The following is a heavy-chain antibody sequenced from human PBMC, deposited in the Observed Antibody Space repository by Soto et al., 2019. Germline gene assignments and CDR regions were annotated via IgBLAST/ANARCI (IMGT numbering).Heavy chain of an antibody. V-gene: IGHV3-23*01. CDR2: VSSGGVTT. Sequence: HPGGSLRLSCVASGFPFSSNGMAWVRQAPGKGLEWLSFVSSGGVTTYYAASVKGRFTVSRDNSKSSVFLQMNNLRAEDTAIYYCAKGLGSRSLEWLFGSFDSWGQGTLVTVSS. J-gene: IGHJ4*02. D-gene: IGHD3-3*01. CDR1: GFPFSSNG. CDR3: AKGLGSRSLEWLFGSFDS.